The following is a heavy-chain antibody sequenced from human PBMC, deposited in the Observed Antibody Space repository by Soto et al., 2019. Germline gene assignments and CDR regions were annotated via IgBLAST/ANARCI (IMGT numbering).Heavy chain of an antibody. D-gene: IGHD2-2*01. CDR3: AIRVSGQIIVPPAAMPFDF. CDR1: GFTFSTYD. J-gene: IGHJ4*02. Sequence: GGSLRLSCAASGFTFSTYDMHWVRQAPGKGLEWVAVIRNGGSNEYYADSVKGRFTISRDNSKDTLYLQMSSLRAEDTAVYFCAIRVSGQIIVPPAAMPFDFWGQGTLVTVSS. CDR2: IRNGGSNE. V-gene: IGHV3-30*02.